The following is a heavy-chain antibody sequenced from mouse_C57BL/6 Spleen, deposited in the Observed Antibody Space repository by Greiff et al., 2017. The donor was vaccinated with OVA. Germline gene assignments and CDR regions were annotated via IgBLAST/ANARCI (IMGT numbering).Heavy chain of an antibody. CDR2: ISYDGSN. Sequence: DVKLQESGPGLVKPSQSLSLTCSVTGYSITSGYYWNWIRQFPGNKLEWMGYISYDGSNNYNPSLKNRISITRDTSKNQFFLKLNSVTTEDTATYYCASGYYGSFDYWGQGTTLTVSS. CDR3: ASGYYGSFDY. J-gene: IGHJ2*01. CDR1: GYSITSGYY. V-gene: IGHV3-6*01. D-gene: IGHD1-1*01.